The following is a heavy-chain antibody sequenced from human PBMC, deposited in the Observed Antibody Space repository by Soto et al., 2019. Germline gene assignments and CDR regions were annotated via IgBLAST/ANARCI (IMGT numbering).Heavy chain of an antibody. CDR1: GFTFTNYA. V-gene: IGHV3-23*01. J-gene: IGHJ6*02. CDR2: ISDSGGST. Sequence: PGGSLRLSCAASGFTFTNYAMSWVRQAPGKGLEWVSGISDSGGSTYYGDSVKGRFTISRDSSRNTLFLQMNSLRAEDTAIYYCAKVAGYYYTMDVWGQGTTVTVPS. CDR3: AKVAGYYYTMDV.